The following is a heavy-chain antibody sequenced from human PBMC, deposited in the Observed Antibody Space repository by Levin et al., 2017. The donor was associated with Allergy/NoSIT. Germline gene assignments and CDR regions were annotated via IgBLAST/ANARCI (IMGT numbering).Heavy chain of an antibody. CDR3: ARGGGSHCSSTSGSYADY. J-gene: IGHJ4*02. CDR1: GYTFTGYF. D-gene: IGHD2-2*01. Sequence: GESLKISCKASGYTFTGYFIHWVRQAPGQGLQWMGWINCNSGGTNFAQNFQGRVTVTKDPSISTASMELRGLRPDDTAVYYCARGGGSHCSSTSGSYADYWGQGTLVTVSS. CDR2: INCNSGGT. V-gene: IGHV1-2*02.